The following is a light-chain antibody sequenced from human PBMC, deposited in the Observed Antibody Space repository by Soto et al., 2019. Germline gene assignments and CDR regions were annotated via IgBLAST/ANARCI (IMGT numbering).Light chain of an antibody. Sequence: QSVLTQPASVSGSTGQSMTISCTGTSSDIGAYDYVSWFQQHPDKAPKLMISEVTNRPSGVSERFSGSKSGNAASLTISGLQSEDEAYYFCFSFTSAHPHIFGTGTKVTVL. J-gene: IGLJ1*01. CDR3: FSFTSAHPHI. CDR1: SSDIGAYDY. CDR2: EVT. V-gene: IGLV2-14*01.